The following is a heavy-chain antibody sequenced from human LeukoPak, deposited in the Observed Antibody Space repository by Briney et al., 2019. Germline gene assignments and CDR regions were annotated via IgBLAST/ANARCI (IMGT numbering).Heavy chain of an antibody. CDR3: ARHRGYCSSTSCYRPFDP. J-gene: IGHJ5*02. D-gene: IGHD2-2*01. CDR1: GGSISSYY. Sequence: SETLSLTCTVSGGSISSYYWSWIRQPPGKGLEWIGYIYYSGSTNYNPSLKSRVTISVDTSKNQFSLRLSSVTAADTAVYYCARHRGYCSSTSCYRPFDPWGQGTLVTVSS. CDR2: IYYSGST. V-gene: IGHV4-59*08.